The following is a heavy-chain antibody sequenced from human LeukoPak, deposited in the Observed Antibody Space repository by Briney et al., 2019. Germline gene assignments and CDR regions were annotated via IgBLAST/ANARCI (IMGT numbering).Heavy chain of an antibody. Sequence: GGSLRLSCAASGFTFSSYSMNWVRQAPGMGLEWVSSISNSSSYIYYVDSVKGRFTISRDNAKNSLYLQMNSLRAEDTAVYYCASDTVLREPAIPLVDYWGQGTLVTVSS. D-gene: IGHD2-15*01. CDR2: ISNSSSYI. V-gene: IGHV3-21*01. J-gene: IGHJ4*02. CDR1: GFTFSSYS. CDR3: ASDTVLREPAIPLVDY.